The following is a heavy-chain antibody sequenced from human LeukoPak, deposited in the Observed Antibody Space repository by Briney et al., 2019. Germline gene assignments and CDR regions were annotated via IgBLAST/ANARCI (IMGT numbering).Heavy chain of an antibody. CDR1: GGSISSSSYY. D-gene: IGHD3-22*01. V-gene: IGHV4-61*05. CDR2: IYYSGST. J-gene: IGHJ3*02. Sequence: SETLSLTCTVSGGSISSSSYYWGWIRQPPGKGLEWIGYIYYSGSTNYNPSLKSRVTISVDTSKNQFSLKLSSVTAADTAVYYCARGGLDSSGYGGLDAFDIWGQGTMVTVSS. CDR3: ARGGLDSSGYGGLDAFDI.